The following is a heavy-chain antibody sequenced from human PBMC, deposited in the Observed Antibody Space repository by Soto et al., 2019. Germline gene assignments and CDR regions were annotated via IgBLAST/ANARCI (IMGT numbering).Heavy chain of an antibody. V-gene: IGHV1-18*04. CDR2: INPYNANT. Sequence: QVQLVQSGTEVKKPGASVKVSCKTSGYTFTNHGINWVRQAPGQGLEWMGWINPYNANTNYAQKLPGRVTMTTDTSTTTAYMDLRTLTSDDTAVYYCARDRVAGIWGDAFDIGGQGTVVTVSS. CDR3: ARDRVAGIWGDAFDI. J-gene: IGHJ3*02. CDR1: GYTFTNHG. D-gene: IGHD3-16*01.